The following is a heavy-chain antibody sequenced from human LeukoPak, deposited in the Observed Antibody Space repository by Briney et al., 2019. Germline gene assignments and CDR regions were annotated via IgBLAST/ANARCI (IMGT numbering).Heavy chain of an antibody. CDR2: INPNSGGT. CDR1: GYTFTGYY. CDR3: AREDYDYVWGSYRTPLDY. V-gene: IGHV1-2*02. J-gene: IGHJ4*02. D-gene: IGHD3-16*02. Sequence: GASVKVSCKASGYTFTGYYMHWVRHAPGQGLELMGWINPNSGGTNYAQKFQGRVTMTRDTSISTAYMELSRLRSDDTAVYYCAREDYDYVWGSYRTPLDYWGQGTLVTVSS.